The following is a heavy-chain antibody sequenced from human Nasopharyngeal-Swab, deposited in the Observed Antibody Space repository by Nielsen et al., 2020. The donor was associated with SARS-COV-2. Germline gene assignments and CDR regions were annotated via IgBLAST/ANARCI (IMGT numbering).Heavy chain of an antibody. D-gene: IGHD5-24*01. J-gene: IGHJ3*02. V-gene: IGHV4-61*02. CDR3: ARSRDGYNLYAFDI. CDR2: IYTSGST. Sequence: SETLSLTCTVSGGSISSGSYYWSWLRQPAGKGLEWIGRIYTSGSTNYNPSLKSRVTISVDTSKNQFSLKLSSVTAADTAVYYCARSRDGYNLYAFDIWGQGTMVTVSS. CDR1: GGSISSGSYY.